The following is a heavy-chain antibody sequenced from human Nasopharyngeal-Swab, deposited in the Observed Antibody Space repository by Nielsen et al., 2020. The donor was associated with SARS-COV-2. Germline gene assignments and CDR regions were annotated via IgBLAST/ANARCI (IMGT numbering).Heavy chain of an antibody. CDR3: AHRTYYYDSSGYYYVWDFDY. V-gene: IGHV2-5*02. J-gene: IGHJ4*02. CDR2: IYWDDDK. Sequence: WIRQPPGKALERLALIYWDDDKRYSPSLKSRLTITKDTSKNQVVLTMTNMDPVDTATYYCAHRTYYYDSSGYYYVWDFDYWGQGTLVTVSS. D-gene: IGHD3-22*01.